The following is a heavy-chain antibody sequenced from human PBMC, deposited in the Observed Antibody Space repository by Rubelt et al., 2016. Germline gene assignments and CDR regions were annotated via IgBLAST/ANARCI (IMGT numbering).Heavy chain of an antibody. CDR2: IYHSGST. J-gene: IGHJ6*02. V-gene: IGHV4-38-2*02. CDR1: Y. D-gene: IGHD1-14*01. Sequence: YWGWIRQPPGKGLEWIGSIYHSGSTNYNPSLKSRVTISVDTSKNQFSLKLSSVTAADTAVYYCARDRENGLGPVWYNWNHRTADYGMDVWGQGTTVTVSS. CDR3: ARDRENGLGPVWYNWNHRTADYGMDV.